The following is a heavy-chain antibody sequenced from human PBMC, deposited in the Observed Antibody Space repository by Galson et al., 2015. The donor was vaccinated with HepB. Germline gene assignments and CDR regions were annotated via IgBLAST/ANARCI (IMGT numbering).Heavy chain of an antibody. Sequence: SLRLSCAASGFAFSGYAMNWVRQAPGKGLEWVSYISSTGNPIYYADSVKGRFTISRDTAKNSLYLQMNSLTDEDTAVYYCARRGAVAGTPFFDYWGQGTLVTVSS. CDR1: GFAFSGYA. CDR3: ARRGAVAGTPFFDY. CDR2: ISSTGNPI. D-gene: IGHD6-19*01. V-gene: IGHV3-48*02. J-gene: IGHJ4*02.